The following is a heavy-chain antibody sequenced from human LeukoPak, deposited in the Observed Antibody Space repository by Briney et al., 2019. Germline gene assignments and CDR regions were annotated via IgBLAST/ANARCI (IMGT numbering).Heavy chain of an antibody. J-gene: IGHJ5*02. V-gene: IGHV3-21*01. CDR2: SSSSGSNI. CDR3: ARGGVLLWNWFDP. CDR1: GFTFSSHG. Sequence: GGSLRLSCAASGFTFSSHGVNWVRQAPGKGLEWVSWSSSSGSNIYYADSVKGRFTISRDNAKNSLYLQMNSLRAEDTAVYYCARGGVLLWNWFDPWGQGTLVTVSS. D-gene: IGHD3-10*01.